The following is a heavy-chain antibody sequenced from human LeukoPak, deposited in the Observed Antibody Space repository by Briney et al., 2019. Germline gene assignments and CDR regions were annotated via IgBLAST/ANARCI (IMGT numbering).Heavy chain of an antibody. CDR2: ISGSGGRT. CDR1: GFTFSSYA. Sequence: GGALRLSCAASGFTFSSYAMNWVRQAPGRGLDWVSVISGSGGRTYYIDSVRGGFTISRDNSKNTLYLQMNSLRDDDTAVYYCAKGRGYGHYGSTFEYWGQGTLATVSS. V-gene: IGHV3-23*01. CDR3: AKGRGYGHYGSTFEY. J-gene: IGHJ4*02. D-gene: IGHD4-17*01.